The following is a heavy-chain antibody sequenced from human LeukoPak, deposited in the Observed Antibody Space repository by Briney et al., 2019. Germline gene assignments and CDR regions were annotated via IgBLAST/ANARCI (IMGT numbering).Heavy chain of an antibody. J-gene: IGHJ4*02. Sequence: GGSLRLSCAASGFTFSSYAMNWVRQAPGKGLEWVSAISGSGGSTSYADSVKGRFTISRDNSKNTLYLQMNGLRAEDTAVYYCAKIVAISGRPREGFDYWGQGTLVTVSS. CDR2: ISGSGGST. CDR1: GFTFSSYA. D-gene: IGHD1-26*01. V-gene: IGHV3-23*01. CDR3: AKIVAISGRPREGFDY.